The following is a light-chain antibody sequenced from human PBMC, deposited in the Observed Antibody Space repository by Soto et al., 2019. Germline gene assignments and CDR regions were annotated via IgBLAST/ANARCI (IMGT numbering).Light chain of an antibody. J-gene: IGKJ1*01. CDR2: SAS. Sequence: IQMTQSPSSLSASVGERVTITCRASQLIRSDLGWYQQKPGEVPRLLIYSASTLQSGVPSRFSGSASGTDFTLTISSLQPEDSATYYCIQDYYYPHTFGQGTKVDIK. CDR1: QLIRSD. CDR3: IQDYYYPHT. V-gene: IGKV1-6*01.